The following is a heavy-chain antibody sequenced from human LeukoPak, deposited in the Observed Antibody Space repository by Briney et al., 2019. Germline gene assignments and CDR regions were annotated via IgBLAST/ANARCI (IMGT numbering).Heavy chain of an antibody. CDR2: ISYDGSNK. CDR3: ARNEGPIRFFDWFFDY. Sequence: PGGSLRLSCAASGFTFSTYGVHWVRQAPGKGLEWVALISYDGSNKYYADSVKGRFTLSRDNSKNTLYLQMNSLRVEDTAVYYCARNEGPIRFFDWFFDYWGQGSLVTVSS. V-gene: IGHV3-30*03. CDR1: GFTFSTYG. D-gene: IGHD3-9*01. J-gene: IGHJ4*02.